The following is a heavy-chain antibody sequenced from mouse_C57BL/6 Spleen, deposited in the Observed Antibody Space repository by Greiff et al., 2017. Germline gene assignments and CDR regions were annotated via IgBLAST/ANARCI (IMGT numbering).Heavy chain of an antibody. J-gene: IGHJ3*01. D-gene: IGHD2-5*01. Sequence: QVQLQQSGAELVKPGASVKISCKASGYAFSSYWMNWVKQRPGKGLEWIGQIYPGDGDTNYNGKFKGKATLTADKSSSTAYMQLSSLTSEDSAVYFCARRLHYSNYVGWFAYWGQGTLVTVSA. CDR1: GYAFSSYW. V-gene: IGHV1-80*01. CDR2: IYPGDGDT. CDR3: ARRLHYSNYVGWFAY.